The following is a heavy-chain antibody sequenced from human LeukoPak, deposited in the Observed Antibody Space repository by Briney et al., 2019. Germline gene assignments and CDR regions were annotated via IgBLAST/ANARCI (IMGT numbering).Heavy chain of an antibody. CDR3: ASPYSSSWYSYFQH. Sequence: SVKVSCKASGYTCTGYYMHWVRQAPGQAPERMVWINPNSGGTNYAQKFQGRITTTKDTSISKPYMELSRVTSDDTAVYYCASPYSSSWYSYFQHWGQGTLVTVSS. J-gene: IGHJ1*01. V-gene: IGHV1-2*02. CDR1: GYTCTGYY. CDR2: INPNSGGT. D-gene: IGHD6-13*01.